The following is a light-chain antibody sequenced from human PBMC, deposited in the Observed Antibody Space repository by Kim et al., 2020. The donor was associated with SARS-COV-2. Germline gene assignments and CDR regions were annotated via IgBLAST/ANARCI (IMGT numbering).Light chain of an antibody. V-gene: IGKV3-20*01. CDR2: ATS. Sequence: LSPAERATLSCRASQSVSTYYLAWYQQKPGQAPRLLIYATSYRTTGIPDRFSGSGSGTDFTLTISRLEPEDLAVYYCQQYGRSLTFGGGTKVDIK. CDR3: QQYGRSLT. J-gene: IGKJ4*01. CDR1: QSVSTYY.